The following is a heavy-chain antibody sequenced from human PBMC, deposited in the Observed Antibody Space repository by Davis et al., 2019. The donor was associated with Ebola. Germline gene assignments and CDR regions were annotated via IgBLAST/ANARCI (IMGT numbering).Heavy chain of an antibody. CDR3: AREGGIAAAGIDY. Sequence: MPSETLSLTCIVSGGSVSSGPSYWNWIRQHPGKGLEWIGYIYYSGSTDYNPSLESRVTMSVDTSKNQFSLKLSSLTAADTAVYYCAREGGIAAAGIDYWGQGTLVTVSS. D-gene: IGHD6-13*01. CDR1: GGSVSSGPSY. CDR2: IYYSGST. V-gene: IGHV4-31*03. J-gene: IGHJ4*02.